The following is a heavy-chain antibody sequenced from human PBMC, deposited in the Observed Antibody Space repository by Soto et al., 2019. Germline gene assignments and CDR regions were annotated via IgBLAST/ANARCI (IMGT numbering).Heavy chain of an antibody. V-gene: IGHV3-53*04. CDR3: ARHYGDYRGNFDY. CDR2: IYSGGST. Sequence: GGSLRLSFAASGFTVSSNYMSWVRQAPGKGLEWVSVIYSGGSTYYADSVKGRFTISRHNSKNTLYLQMNSLRAEDTAVYYCARHYGDYRGNFDYWGQGTLVTVSS. J-gene: IGHJ4*02. CDR1: GFTVSSNY. D-gene: IGHD4-17*01.